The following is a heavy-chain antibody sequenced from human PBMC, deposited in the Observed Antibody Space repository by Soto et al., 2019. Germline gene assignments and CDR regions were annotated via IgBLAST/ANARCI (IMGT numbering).Heavy chain of an antibody. D-gene: IGHD2-15*01. V-gene: IGHV1-69*02. CDR3: ARAQGYCSGARCPDFDY. J-gene: IGHJ4*02. Sequence: QVQLVPSGAEVKKPGSSVKVSCKASGGTLSRYTFSWVRQAHGQGLEWMGRIIPNLGITNYAQKVQGRITIIVDTSTSTAYMELSSLRSEDTAVYYCARAQGYCSGARCPDFDYWGARTLVNVSS. CDR1: GGTLSRYT. CDR2: IIPNLGIT.